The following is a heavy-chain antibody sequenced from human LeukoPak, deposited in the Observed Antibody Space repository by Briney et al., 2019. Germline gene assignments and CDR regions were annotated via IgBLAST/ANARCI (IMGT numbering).Heavy chain of an antibody. V-gene: IGHV3-48*03. CDR1: GFTFSSYE. CDR2: ITSSGSTI. J-gene: IGHJ4*02. CDR3: ARVLLSWFGELSPGYDY. Sequence: GGSLRHSCAASGFTFSSYEMTSVRQAPGKGLEWVSYITSSGSTIYYADSVKGRFTISRDNAKNSLYLQMNSLRAEDTAVYYCARVLLSWFGELSPGYDYWGQGTLVTVSS. D-gene: IGHD3-10*01.